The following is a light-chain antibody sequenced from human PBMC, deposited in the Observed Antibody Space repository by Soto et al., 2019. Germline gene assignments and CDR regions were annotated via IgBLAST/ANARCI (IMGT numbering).Light chain of an antibody. Sequence: DIQMTQSPSTLSASVGDRVTITCRASQSISTWLAGYQQKPGKAPKLLIYKASSLEGGVPSRFSGSGSGTEFNITVSILRPDDFATYYYQQYNTYPHTFGGGTTVEIK. V-gene: IGKV1-5*03. CDR2: KAS. CDR3: QQYNTYPHT. J-gene: IGKJ4*02. CDR1: QSISTW.